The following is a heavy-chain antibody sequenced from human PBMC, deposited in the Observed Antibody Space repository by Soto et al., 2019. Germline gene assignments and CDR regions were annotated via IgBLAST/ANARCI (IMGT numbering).Heavy chain of an antibody. Sequence: GGSLRLSCAASGFTFSSYSMNWVRQAPGKGLEWVSSISSSSSYIYYADSVKGRFTISRDNAKNSLYLQMNSLRAEDTAVYYCARAGRSSWYPPFDYWGQGTLVTVSS. CDR3: ARAGRSSWYPPFDY. D-gene: IGHD6-13*01. CDR1: GFTFSSYS. J-gene: IGHJ4*02. CDR2: ISSSSSYI. V-gene: IGHV3-21*01.